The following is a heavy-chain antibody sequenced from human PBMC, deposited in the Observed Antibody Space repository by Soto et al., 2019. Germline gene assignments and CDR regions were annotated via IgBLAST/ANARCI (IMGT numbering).Heavy chain of an antibody. CDR3: AHVYWLAAGIRYYFDY. CDR1: GFSLTTDAVG. J-gene: IGHJ4*02. Sequence: QITLQESGPTLVKPTQTLTLTCTFSGFSLTTDAVGVGWIRQPPGKALEWLALIYWDDDKRYSPALKSRLTITKDASRNQVVLTLTNMDPADTATYYCAHVYWLAAGIRYYFDYWGQGTLVTVSS. D-gene: IGHD1-1*01. V-gene: IGHV2-5*02. CDR2: IYWDDDK.